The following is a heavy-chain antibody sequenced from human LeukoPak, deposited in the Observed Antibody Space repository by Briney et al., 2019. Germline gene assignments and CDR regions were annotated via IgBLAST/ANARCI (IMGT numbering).Heavy chain of an antibody. D-gene: IGHD6-13*01. CDR1: GFTFSSYS. J-gene: IGHJ5*02. V-gene: IGHV3-21*01. CDR3: ARAAATGPAPFDP. CDR2: ISSSSSYI. Sequence: GGSLRLSCAASGFTFSSYSMNWVRQAPGKGLEWVSSISSSSSYIYYADSVKGRFTISRDNAKNSLYLQMNSLRAEDTAVYYCARAAATGPAPFDPWGQGTLVTVSS.